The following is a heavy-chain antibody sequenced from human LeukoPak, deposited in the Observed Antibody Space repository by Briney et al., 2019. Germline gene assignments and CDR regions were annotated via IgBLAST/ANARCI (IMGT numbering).Heavy chain of an antibody. CDR1: GGSISRYY. CDR3: ARGGVGGVIVPFDY. D-gene: IGHD3-16*02. V-gene: IGHV4-4*07. Sequence: SETLSLTCTVPGGSISRYYWSWIRQPAGKGLEWIGRIYSSGTTTYSPSLKSRVTMSVDTSKNQFSLTLSSVTAADTAVYYCARGGVGGVIVPFDYWGQGTLVTVSS. J-gene: IGHJ4*02. CDR2: IYSSGTT.